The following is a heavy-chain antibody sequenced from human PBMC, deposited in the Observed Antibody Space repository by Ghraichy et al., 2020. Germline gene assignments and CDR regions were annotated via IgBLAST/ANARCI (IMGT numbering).Heavy chain of an antibody. V-gene: IGHV4-34*01. Sequence: SETLSLTCAVYGGSFSGYYWSWIRQPPGKGLEWIGEINHSGSTNYNPSLKSRVTISVDTSKNQFSLKLSSVTAADTAVYYCAIQTYYYGSGSYYKNGWFDPWGQGTLVTVSS. D-gene: IGHD3-10*01. CDR1: GGSFSGYY. CDR2: INHSGST. CDR3: AIQTYYYGSGSYYKNGWFDP. J-gene: IGHJ5*02.